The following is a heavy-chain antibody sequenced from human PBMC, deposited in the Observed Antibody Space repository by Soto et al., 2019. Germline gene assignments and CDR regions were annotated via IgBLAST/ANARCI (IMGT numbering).Heavy chain of an antibody. CDR3: ARELAYYYDSSGYWLDGMDV. V-gene: IGHV6-1*01. CDR2: TYYRSKWYN. CDR1: GDSVSSNSDA. J-gene: IGHJ6*01. D-gene: IGHD3-22*01. Sequence: PSQTLSLTCAISGDSVSSNSDAWNWIRHSPSTGLEWLGRTYYRSKWYNDYAVSVKSRITINPDTSKNQFCLQLHSVTPEDTDVYYCARELAYYYDSSGYWLDGMDVWGQGTTVTVSS.